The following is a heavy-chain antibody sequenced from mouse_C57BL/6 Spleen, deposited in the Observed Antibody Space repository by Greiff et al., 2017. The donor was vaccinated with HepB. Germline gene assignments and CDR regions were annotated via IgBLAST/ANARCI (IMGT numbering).Heavy chain of an antibody. CDR3: ARGYYGSSHWYFDV. CDR2: IYPGSGNT. V-gene: IGHV1-76*01. J-gene: IGHJ1*03. CDR1: GYTFTDYY. Sequence: VQLQQSGAELVRPGASVKLSCKASGYTFTDYYINWVKQRPGQGLEWIARIYPGSGNTYYNEKFKGKATLTAEKSSSTAYMQLSSLTSEDSAVYFCARGYYGSSHWYFDVWGTGTTVTVSS. D-gene: IGHD1-1*01.